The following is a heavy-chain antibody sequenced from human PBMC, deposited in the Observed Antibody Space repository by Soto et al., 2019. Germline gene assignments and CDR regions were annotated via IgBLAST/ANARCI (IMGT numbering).Heavy chain of an antibody. D-gene: IGHD6-25*01. Sequence: SETLSLTCSASGGSITSSSHFWGWVRQPPGKGLEWIGTIYFTGNTYYTPSLKSRLTMSIDTSKNEFSLRLNSVTAADTAVYYCAGQTFTIAAASYGRSNWFDPWGPGTLVT. CDR3: AGQTFTIAAASYGRSNWFDP. CDR2: IYFTGNT. J-gene: IGHJ5*02. CDR1: GGSITSSSHF. V-gene: IGHV4-39*01.